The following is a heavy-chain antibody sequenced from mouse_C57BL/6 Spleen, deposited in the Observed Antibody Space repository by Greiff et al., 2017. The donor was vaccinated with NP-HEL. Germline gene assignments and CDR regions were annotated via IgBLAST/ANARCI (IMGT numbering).Heavy chain of an antibody. D-gene: IGHD2-1*01. Sequence: VQLQQSGAELVKPGASVKISCKASGYAFSSYWMNWVKQRPGKGLEWIGQIYPGDGDTNYNGKFKGKATLTADKSSSTAYMQLSSLTSEDSAVYFCARNLYGNYFDYWGQGTTLTVSS. CDR3: ARNLYGNYFDY. CDR1: GYAFSSYW. J-gene: IGHJ2*01. V-gene: IGHV1-80*01. CDR2: IYPGDGDT.